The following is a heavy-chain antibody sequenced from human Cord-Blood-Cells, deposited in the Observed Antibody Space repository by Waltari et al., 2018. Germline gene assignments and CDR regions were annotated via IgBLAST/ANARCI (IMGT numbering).Heavy chain of an antibody. V-gene: IGHV3-53*01. CDR2: IYSGGST. J-gene: IGHJ4*02. CDR1: GFTVSSNY. CDR3: VRDRSGYDGGMP. D-gene: IGHD5-12*01. Sequence: EVQLVESGGGLIQPGGSLRLSCAASGFTVSSNYMSWVRQAPGKGLEWVSVIYSGGSTYYADSVKGRFTIARDNSKNTLYLQMNSLRAEDTAVYYCVRDRSGYDGGMPWGQGTLVTVSS.